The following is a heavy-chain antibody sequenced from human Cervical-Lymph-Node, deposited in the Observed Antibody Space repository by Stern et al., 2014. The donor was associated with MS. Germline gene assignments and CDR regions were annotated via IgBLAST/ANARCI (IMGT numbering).Heavy chain of an antibody. Sequence: VQLVESGAEVRKPGASVKVSCKASGYTFTSYAMNWVRQAPGQRLEWMGVINAGTGNTKYSQKFQARVTLTRDTSASTAYMELSSLRSEDTAVYYCAKEGANDCFDYWGQGTLVTVSS. CDR3: AKEGANDCFDY. CDR1: GYTFTSYA. V-gene: IGHV1-3*01. D-gene: IGHD1-26*01. J-gene: IGHJ4*02. CDR2: INAGTGNT.